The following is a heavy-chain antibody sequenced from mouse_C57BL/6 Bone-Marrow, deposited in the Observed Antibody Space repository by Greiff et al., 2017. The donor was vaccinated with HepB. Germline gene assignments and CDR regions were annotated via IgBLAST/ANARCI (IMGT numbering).Heavy chain of an antibody. V-gene: IGHV1-69*01. Sequence: QVQLKQPGAELVMPGASVKLSCKASGYTFTSYWMHWVKQRPGQGLEWIGEIDPSDSYTNYNQKFKGKSTLTVDKSSSTAYMQLSSLTSEDSAVYYCASYYYGSPAWFAYWGQGTLVTVSA. J-gene: IGHJ3*01. CDR2: IDPSDSYT. CDR1: GYTFTSYW. D-gene: IGHD1-1*01. CDR3: ASYYYGSPAWFAY.